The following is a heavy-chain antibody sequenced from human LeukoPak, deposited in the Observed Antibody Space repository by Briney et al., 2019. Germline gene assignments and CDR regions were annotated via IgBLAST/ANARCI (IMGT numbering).Heavy chain of an antibody. CDR1: GFTFSSYW. V-gene: IGHV3-7*01. J-gene: IGHJ6*03. CDR3: ARTYDSSDYYWWDYYYMDV. CDR2: IKQDGSEK. Sequence: PGGSLRLSCAASGFTFSSYWMSWVRQAPGKGLEWVANIKQDGSEKYYVDSVKGRFTISRDNAKNSLYLQMNSLRAEDTAVYYCARTYDSSDYYWWDYYYMDVWGKGTTVTVSS. D-gene: IGHD3-22*01.